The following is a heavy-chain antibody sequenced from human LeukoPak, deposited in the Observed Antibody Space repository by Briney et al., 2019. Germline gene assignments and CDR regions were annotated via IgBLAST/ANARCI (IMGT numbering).Heavy chain of an antibody. Sequence: GGSLRLSCAASGFTFSSYAMSWVRQAPGKGLEWVSAISGSGGSTYYADSVKGRFTISRDNSKNTLYLQMNSLRAEGTAVYYCAKGGQLVREGIDYWGQGTLVTVSS. CDR3: AKGGQLVREGIDY. CDR2: ISGSGGST. J-gene: IGHJ4*02. D-gene: IGHD6-13*01. CDR1: GFTFSSYA. V-gene: IGHV3-23*01.